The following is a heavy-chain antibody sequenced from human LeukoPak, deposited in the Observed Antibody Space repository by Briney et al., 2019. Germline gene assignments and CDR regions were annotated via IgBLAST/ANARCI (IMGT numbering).Heavy chain of an antibody. Sequence: ASVKVSCKASGYTFTSYGISWVRQAPGQGLEWMGWINTYNGNTNYAQKLQGRVTMTTDTSTSTAYMELSSLRSEDTAVYYCARARFPYDILTGYYNLYYFDYWGQGTLVTVSS. D-gene: IGHD3-9*01. CDR1: GYTFTSYG. V-gene: IGHV1-18*01. CDR2: INTYNGNT. CDR3: ARARFPYDILTGYYNLYYFDY. J-gene: IGHJ4*02.